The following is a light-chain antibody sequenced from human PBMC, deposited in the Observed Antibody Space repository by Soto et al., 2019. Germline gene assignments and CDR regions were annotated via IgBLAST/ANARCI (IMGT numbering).Light chain of an antibody. CDR3: LQHHSYPQT. CDR2: AVS. V-gene: IGKV1-17*01. J-gene: IGKJ1*01. Sequence: DIQMTQSPSSLSASVGYLFTITCRASQGIKNDLAWYQQKPGKAPKRLIYAVSSLQSEVPSRFSGSGSGTEFTLTISSLQPEDVATYYCLQHHSYPQTFGQGTKVDIK. CDR1: QGIKND.